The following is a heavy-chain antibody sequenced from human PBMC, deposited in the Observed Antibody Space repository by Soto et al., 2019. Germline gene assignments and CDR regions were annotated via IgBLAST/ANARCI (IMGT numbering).Heavy chain of an antibody. Sequence: QVQLQESGPGLVKPSGTLSLTCAVSSGSISSSNWWSWVRQPPGKGLEWIGEIYHSGSTNYKPSLKSRVTISVDKSKNQFSLKLSSVTAADTAVYYCVGTYYYGSGTLPDAFDIWGQGTMVTVSS. D-gene: IGHD3-10*01. J-gene: IGHJ3*02. V-gene: IGHV4-4*02. CDR2: IYHSGST. CDR3: VGTYYYGSGTLPDAFDI. CDR1: SGSISSSNW.